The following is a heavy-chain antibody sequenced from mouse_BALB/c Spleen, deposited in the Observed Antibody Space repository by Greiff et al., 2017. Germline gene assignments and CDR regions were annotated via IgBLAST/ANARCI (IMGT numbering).Heavy chain of an antibody. CDR2: INPSNGRT. Sequence: QVQLQQPGAELVKPGASVKLSCKASGYTFTSYWMHWVKQRPGQGLEWIGEINPSNGRTNYNEKFKSKATLTVDKSSSTAYMQLSCLTSEDSAVYYCAIYGDWFAYWGQGTLVTVSA. D-gene: IGHD1-1*01. V-gene: IGHV1S81*02. CDR3: AIYGDWFAY. CDR1: GYTFTSYW. J-gene: IGHJ3*01.